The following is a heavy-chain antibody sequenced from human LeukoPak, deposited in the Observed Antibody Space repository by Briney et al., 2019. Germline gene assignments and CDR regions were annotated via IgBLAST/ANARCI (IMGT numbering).Heavy chain of an antibody. V-gene: IGHV3-48*02. CDR3: AQKGGTDH. D-gene: IGHD2-15*01. CDR1: GFSFSRFG. J-gene: IGHJ4*02. Sequence: GGSLRFSCAASGFSFSRFGMNWVRQAPGKGLEWISHISSTSGAVYYADSVKGLFTISRDNAKNSLYSQMSSLRNEDTAIYYCAQKGGTDHWGQGTLVTVSS. CDR2: ISSTSGAV.